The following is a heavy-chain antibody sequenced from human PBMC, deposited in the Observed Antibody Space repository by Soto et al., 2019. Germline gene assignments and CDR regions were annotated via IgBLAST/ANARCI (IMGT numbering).Heavy chain of an antibody. CDR1: GYSFAGYW. D-gene: IGHD3-22*01. CDR3: ARRIYDSDTGPNFQYYFDS. CDR2: IDPSDSQT. Sequence: GESLKISCKGSGYSFAGYWIAWVRQKPGKGLEWMGRIDPSDSQTYYSPSFRGHVTISVTKSITTVFLQWSSLRASDTAMYYCARRIYDSDTGPNFQYYFDSWGQGTPVTVSS. V-gene: IGHV5-10-1*01. J-gene: IGHJ4*02.